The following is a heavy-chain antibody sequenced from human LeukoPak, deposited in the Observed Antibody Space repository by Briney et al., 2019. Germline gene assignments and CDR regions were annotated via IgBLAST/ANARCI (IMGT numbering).Heavy chain of an antibody. D-gene: IGHD3-22*01. CDR3: TTEHDSSGSFDY. V-gene: IGHV3-15*01. Sequence: GGSLRLSCAASGFTFSNAWMSWVRQAPGKGLEWVGRIKSKTDGGTTDYAAPVKGRFTISRDDSKNTLYLQMNSLKTEDTAVYYCTTEHDSSGSFDYWGQGTLVTVSS. CDR2: IKSKTDGGTT. J-gene: IGHJ4*02. CDR1: GFTFSNAW.